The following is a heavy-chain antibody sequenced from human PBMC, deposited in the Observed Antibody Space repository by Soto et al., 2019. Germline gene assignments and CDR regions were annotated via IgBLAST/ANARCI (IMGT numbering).Heavy chain of an antibody. CDR3: ARVPSLLWFGEAPLDY. Sequence: GASVKVSCKASGGTFSSYTISWVRQAPGQGLEWMGRIIPILGIANYAQKFQGRVTITADKSTSTAYMELSSLGSEDTAVYYCARVPSLLWFGEAPLDYWGQGTLVTVSS. CDR2: IIPILGIA. D-gene: IGHD3-10*01. CDR1: GGTFSSYT. V-gene: IGHV1-69*02. J-gene: IGHJ4*02.